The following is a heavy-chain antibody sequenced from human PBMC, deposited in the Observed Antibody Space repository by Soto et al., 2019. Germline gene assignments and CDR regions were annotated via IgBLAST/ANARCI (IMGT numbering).Heavy chain of an antibody. CDR3: ARANWYSEY. CDR2: IYYTGST. D-gene: IGHD7-27*01. CDR1: GDSIRSAHYF. J-gene: IGHJ4*02. Sequence: SETLSLTCSVFGDSIRSAHYFWGWIRQPPGKGLEWIGYIYYTGSTNYDPYLKSRVTMSVDTSKNQCSLNLTSLTTADTAIYYCARANWYSEYWGQGTLITVSS. V-gene: IGHV4-61*01.